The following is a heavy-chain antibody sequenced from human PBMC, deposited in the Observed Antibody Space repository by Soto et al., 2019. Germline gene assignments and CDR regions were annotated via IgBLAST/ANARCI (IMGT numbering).Heavy chain of an antibody. CDR2: INIYGGNT. Sequence: QPGGSLRLSCSVSGFTFSSITMHWVRQAPGKGLEYVSSINIYGGNTYYADSVKGRFSISRDNSKNTLYLQMSSLRVDDTATYYCVKDRYVDYWGLGTVVTVSS. J-gene: IGHJ4*02. V-gene: IGHV3-64D*06. CDR3: VKDRYVDY. CDR1: GFTFSSIT.